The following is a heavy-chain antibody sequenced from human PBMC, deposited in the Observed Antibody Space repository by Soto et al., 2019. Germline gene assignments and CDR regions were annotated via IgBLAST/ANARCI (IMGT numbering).Heavy chain of an antibody. D-gene: IGHD1-1*01. Sequence: SETLSLTCTVSGASISSGGYSWSWIRQPPGKGLEWIGYIYHDGTAYYTQSLKRRVTISIDRSKNQVSLIVNSVTAADTAIYFCARETTARFDHWGHGTLVTVSS. J-gene: IGHJ5*02. CDR1: GASISSGGYS. CDR3: ARETTARFDH. CDR2: IYHDGTA. V-gene: IGHV4-30-2*01.